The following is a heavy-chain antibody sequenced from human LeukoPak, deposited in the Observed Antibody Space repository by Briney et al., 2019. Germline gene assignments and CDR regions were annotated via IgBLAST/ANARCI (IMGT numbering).Heavy chain of an antibody. V-gene: IGHV3-43*01. CDR3: TRDSEPRREAAAGLDH. CDR2: LNWEGETT. J-gene: IGHJ4*02. D-gene: IGHD6-13*01. CDR1: GFDMKDYT. Sequence: GGSLRLSCAASGFDMKDYTMHWVRQAPGKALEWVALLNWEGETTYYSDSVKGRFIISRDISKDSLYLQMDSLITADTAFYYCTRDSEPRREAAAGLDHWGQGTLVTVSS.